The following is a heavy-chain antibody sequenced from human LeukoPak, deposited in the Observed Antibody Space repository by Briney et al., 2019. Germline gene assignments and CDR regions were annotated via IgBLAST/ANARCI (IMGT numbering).Heavy chain of an antibody. CDR2: ISYSGGST. CDR3: VRHIDY. Sequence: GGSLRLSCAASGFTFSSYAMSWVRQAPGKGLEWVSAISYSGGSTYYADSVKGRFTISRDNAKNSLYLQMNSPRAEDTAIYYCVRHIDYWGQGTLVTVSS. V-gene: IGHV3-23*01. CDR1: GFTFSSYA. J-gene: IGHJ4*02.